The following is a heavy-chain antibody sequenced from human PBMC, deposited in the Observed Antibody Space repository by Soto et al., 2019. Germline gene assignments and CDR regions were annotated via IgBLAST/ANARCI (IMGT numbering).Heavy chain of an antibody. Sequence: SETLSLTCTVSGGSIRSYYWSWIRQPPGKGLEWIGYIYYSGSTNYNPSLKSRVTISVDTSKNQFSLKLSSVTAADTAAYYCARGKLDYWGQGTLVTVSS. CDR1: GGSIRSYY. CDR2: IYYSGST. J-gene: IGHJ4*02. V-gene: IGHV4-59*01. CDR3: ARGKLDY.